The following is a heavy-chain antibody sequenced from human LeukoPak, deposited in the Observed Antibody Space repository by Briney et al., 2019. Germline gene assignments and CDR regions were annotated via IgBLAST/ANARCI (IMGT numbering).Heavy chain of an antibody. CDR2: INSTSSYI. CDR1: GFTFSIYG. Sequence: GGSLRLSCAASGFTFSIYGINWVRQAPGKGLEWVSSINSTSSYIFYADSVKGRFTNSRDNAKNSLSLQMDSLRAEDTAVYYCTRVEETATTAAIIRKYSYYYYYMDVWGKGNTVTVSS. V-gene: IGHV3-21*01. J-gene: IGHJ6*03. CDR3: TRVEETATTAAIIRKYSYYYYYMDV. D-gene: IGHD4-11*01.